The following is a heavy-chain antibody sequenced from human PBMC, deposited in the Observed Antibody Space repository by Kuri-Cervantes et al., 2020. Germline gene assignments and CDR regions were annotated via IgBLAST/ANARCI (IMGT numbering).Heavy chain of an antibody. CDR3: ARAGSYRFDF. J-gene: IGHJ4*02. Sequence: GGSLRLSCAASGFTFSSYAMHWVRQAPGKGLEWVAVISYDGSNKYYADSVKGRFTISRDNAENMLYLQMNSLRVEDTAVYYCARAGSYRFDFWGQGTLVTVSS. V-gene: IGHV3-30-3*01. CDR1: GFTFSSYA. CDR2: ISYDGSNK. D-gene: IGHD6-6*01.